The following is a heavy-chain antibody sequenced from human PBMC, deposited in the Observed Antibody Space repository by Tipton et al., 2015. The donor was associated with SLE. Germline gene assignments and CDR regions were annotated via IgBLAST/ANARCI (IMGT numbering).Heavy chain of an antibody. Sequence: SLRLSCAASGFPFSTSSIHWVRQAPGKGLEYVATIISNGAATYYADSVKGRFTLSRDNSKKTVYIQMGGLRAEDMAVYYCARTTVTYYFDSWGQGTLVTVSS. CDR2: IISNGAAT. V-gene: IGHV3-64*02. CDR3: ARTTVTYYFDS. CDR1: GFPFSTSS. D-gene: IGHD4-17*01. J-gene: IGHJ4*02.